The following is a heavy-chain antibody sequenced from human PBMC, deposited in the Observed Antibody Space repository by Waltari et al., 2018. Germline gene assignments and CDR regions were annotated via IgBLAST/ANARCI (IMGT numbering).Heavy chain of an antibody. J-gene: IGHJ4*02. CDR2: INYSGTP. CDR3: ARRVGIGDYFDY. V-gene: IGHV4-39*01. Sequence: QLQLQESGPGLVKPSETLSRTCTVSGDSITSSDHFWAWIRQSPGKGLERIGSINYSGTPHYNPSLKSRVTISVDTSKNQFSLRLGSATAADTGVYYCARRVGIGDYFDYWGQGTLVTVSS. CDR1: GDSITSSDHF. D-gene: IGHD2-21*01.